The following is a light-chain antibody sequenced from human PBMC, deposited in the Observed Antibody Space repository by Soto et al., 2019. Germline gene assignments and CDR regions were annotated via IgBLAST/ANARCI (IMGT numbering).Light chain of an antibody. CDR1: SSNLGSNT. CDR2: SND. V-gene: IGLV1-44*01. CDR3: SSYTSSSSWV. J-gene: IGLJ3*02. Sequence: QPVLTQPPSASGTPGQRVTISCSGSSSNLGSNTVNWYQQLPGTAPKLLIYSNDERPSGVPDRFSGSKSGTSASLAISGLQSEDEADYYCSSYTSSSSWVFGGGTKLTVL.